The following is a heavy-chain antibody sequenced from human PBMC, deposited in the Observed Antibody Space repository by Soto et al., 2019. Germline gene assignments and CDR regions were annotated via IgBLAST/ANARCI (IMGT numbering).Heavy chain of an antibody. Sequence: EVQLVESGGGLVEPGGSLRLSCAPSGLSFSTHSMNWVRQAPGKGLEWVSSISSDSYYIYYADSVKGRFTSSRDNAKNSLYLRMNSLRADDTAVYYCARKRNPLSKTHGMDVWGQGTTVTVYS. J-gene: IGHJ6*02. D-gene: IGHD1-1*01. CDR2: ISSDSYYI. CDR3: ARKRNPLSKTHGMDV. V-gene: IGHV3-21*01. CDR1: GLSFSTHS.